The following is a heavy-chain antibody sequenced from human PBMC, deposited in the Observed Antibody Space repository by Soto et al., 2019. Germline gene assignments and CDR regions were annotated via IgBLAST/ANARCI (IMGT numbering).Heavy chain of an antibody. CDR1: GGSISSYY. D-gene: IGHD5-12*01. CDR2: IYYSGST. V-gene: IGHV4-59*01. CDR3: AGEGGGGYNYDGWFDP. J-gene: IGHJ5*02. Sequence: SETLSLTCTVSGGSISSYYWSWIRQPPGKGLEWIGYIYYSGSTNYNPSLKSRVTISVDTSKNQFSLKLSSVTAVDTAVYYCAGEGGGGYNYDGWFDPWGQGTLVTVSS.